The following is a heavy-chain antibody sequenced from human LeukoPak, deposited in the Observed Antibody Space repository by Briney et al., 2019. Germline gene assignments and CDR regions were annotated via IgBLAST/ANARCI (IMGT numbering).Heavy chain of an antibody. D-gene: IGHD3-22*01. CDR1: GFTVSSNY. J-gene: IGHJ4*02. V-gene: IGHV3-66*01. Sequence: GGSLRLSCAASGFTVSSNYMSWVRQAPGKGLEWVSVIYSGGSTYYADSVKGRFTISRDNSKNTLYLQMNSLRAEDTAVYYCAKDTEYYYDSSGYYRGFDYWGQGTLVTVSS. CDR3: AKDTEYYYDSSGYYRGFDY. CDR2: IYSGGST.